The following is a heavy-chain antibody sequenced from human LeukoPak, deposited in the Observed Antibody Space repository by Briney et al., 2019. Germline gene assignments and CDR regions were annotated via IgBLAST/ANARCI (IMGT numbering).Heavy chain of an antibody. Sequence: GASVKVSCKASGYTFTGYYMHWVGQAPGQGLEWVGWINPNSGDTKYSQKFQGRVTMTRDTSIRTAYMELTRLRTDDTDAYYYATQRQSYLWGTDFDYWGQGTLVTVSS. V-gene: IGHV1-2*02. J-gene: IGHJ4*02. CDR2: INPNSGDT. CDR1: GYTFTGYY. D-gene: IGHD3-16*01. CDR3: ATQRQSYLWGTDFDY.